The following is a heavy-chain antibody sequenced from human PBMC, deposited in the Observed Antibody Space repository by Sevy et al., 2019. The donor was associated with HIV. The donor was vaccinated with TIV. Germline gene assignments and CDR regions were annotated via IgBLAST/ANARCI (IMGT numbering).Heavy chain of an antibody. V-gene: IGHV6-1*01. J-gene: IGHJ4*02. CDR2: TYYRSKWCN. CDR3: ARWGYSSSWYYFDY. CDR1: GDSVSSNSAA. D-gene: IGHD6-13*01. Sequence: QSQTLSLTCAISGDSVSSNSAAWNWIRQSPSRGLEWLGRTYYRSKWCNDYAVSVKSQITINPDTSKNQFSLQLNSVTPEDTAVYYCARWGYSSSWYYFDYWGQGTLVTVSS.